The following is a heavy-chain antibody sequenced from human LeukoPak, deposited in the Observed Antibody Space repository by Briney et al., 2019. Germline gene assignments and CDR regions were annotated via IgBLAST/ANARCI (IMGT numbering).Heavy chain of an antibody. J-gene: IGHJ6*02. CDR1: GGSISSGGYY. CDR2: IYYSGST. Sequence: SQTLSLTCTVSGGSISSGGYYWSWIRQHPGKGLEWIGYIYYSGSTYYNPSLKSRVTISVDTSKNQFSLRLSSVTAADTAVYYCARGDYGDPLGYYYYGMDVWGQGTTVTVSS. V-gene: IGHV4-31*03. CDR3: ARGDYGDPLGYYYYGMDV. D-gene: IGHD4-17*01.